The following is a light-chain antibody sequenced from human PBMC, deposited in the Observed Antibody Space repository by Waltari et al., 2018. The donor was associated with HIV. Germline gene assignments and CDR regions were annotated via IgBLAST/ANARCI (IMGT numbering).Light chain of an antibody. CDR2: EVS. CDR3: SSYTNINTWV. V-gene: IGLV2-14*01. CDR1: RSDVGGYNY. J-gene: IGLJ3*02. Sequence: QSALTQPASVSGSPGPSITISCTGTRSDVGGYNYVSWYQQHPGKAPKLLIYEVSHRPSGVSNRFSGFKSANTASLTISGLQAEDEAYYYCSSYTNINTWVFGGGTNLAVL.